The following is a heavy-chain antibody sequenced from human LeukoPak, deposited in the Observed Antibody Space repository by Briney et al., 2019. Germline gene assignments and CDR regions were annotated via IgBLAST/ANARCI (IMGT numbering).Heavy chain of an antibody. J-gene: IGHJ4*02. CDR3: ARERILAGIGIDF. D-gene: IGHD3-3*01. Sequence: PSETLSLTCTVSGGSITIGSYLWGWIRQPPGKGLEWIGSMYYGGTTYYNPSLKSRVTISVDTSKTQFSLNLNSVTAADTAVYFCARERILAGIGIDFWGQGILVTVSS. CDR1: GGSITIGSYL. V-gene: IGHV4-39*02. CDR2: MYYGGTT.